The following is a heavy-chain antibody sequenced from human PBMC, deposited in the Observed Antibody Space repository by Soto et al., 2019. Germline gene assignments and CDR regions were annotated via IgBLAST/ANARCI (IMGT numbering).Heavy chain of an antibody. CDR3: AHRPYYYDSSGYYKDY. V-gene: IGHV2-5*01. CDR2: IYWNDDK. CDR1: GFSLSTSGVG. J-gene: IGHJ4*02. D-gene: IGHD3-22*01. Sequence: KESGPTLVNPTQTLTLTCTFSGFSLSTSGVGVGWIRQPPGKALEWLALIYWNDDKRYSPSLKSRLTITKDTSKNQVVLTMTNMDPVDTATYYCAHRPYYYDSSGYYKDYWGQGTLVTVSS.